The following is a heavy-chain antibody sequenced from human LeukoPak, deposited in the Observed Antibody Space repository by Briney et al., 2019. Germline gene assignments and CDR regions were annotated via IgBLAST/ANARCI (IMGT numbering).Heavy chain of an antibody. CDR2: IIPIFGTA. J-gene: IGHJ4*02. D-gene: IGHD3-9*01. Sequence: SVKVSCKASGGTFSSYAISWARQAPGQGLEWMGGIIPIFGTANYAQKFQGRVTITTDESTSTAYMELSSLRSEDTAVYYCARFVGGYYNSFDYWGQGTLVTVSS. CDR3: ARFVGGYYNSFDY. CDR1: GGTFSSYA. V-gene: IGHV1-69*05.